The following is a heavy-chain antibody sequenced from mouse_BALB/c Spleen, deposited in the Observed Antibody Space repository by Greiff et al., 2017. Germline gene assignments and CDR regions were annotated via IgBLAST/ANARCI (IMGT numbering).Heavy chain of an antibody. J-gene: IGHJ4*01. D-gene: IGHD1-1*01. V-gene: IGHV1S56*01. CDR3: ARFITTVVADAMDY. Sequence: VKLQQSGPELVKPGASVRISCKASGYTFTSYYIHWVKQRPGQGLEWIGWIYPGNVNTKYNEKFKGKATLTADKSSSTAYMQLSSLTSEDSAVYFCARFITTVVADAMDYWGQGTSVTVSS. CDR1: GYTFTSYY. CDR2: IYPGNVNT.